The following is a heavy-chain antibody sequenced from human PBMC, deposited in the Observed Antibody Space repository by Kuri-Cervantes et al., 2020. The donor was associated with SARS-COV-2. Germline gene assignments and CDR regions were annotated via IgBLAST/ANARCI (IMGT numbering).Heavy chain of an antibody. CDR2: INPNSGST. V-gene: IGHV1-2*02. CDR1: GYTFTGYY. D-gene: IGHD4-17*01. Sequence: ASVKDSCKASGYTFTGYYMHWVRQAPGQGLEWMGGINPNSGSTNNAQKFQGRVTMTRDTSISTAYLQWSSLKASDTAMYYCARLAGGPLVLDGDYLNYFDYWGQGTLVTVSS. CDR3: ARLAGGPLVLDGDYLNYFDY. J-gene: IGHJ4*02.